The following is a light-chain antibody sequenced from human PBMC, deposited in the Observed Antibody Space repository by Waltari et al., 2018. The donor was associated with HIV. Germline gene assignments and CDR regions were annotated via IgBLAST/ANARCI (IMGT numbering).Light chain of an antibody. J-gene: IGLJ2*01. V-gene: IGLV2-23*02. CDR2: EVS. Sequence: QSALTQPASVSGSPGQSITISCTGTSSDVGSYNVVSWYQQHPDKAPKLMIYEVSKRPSGVSKRFSGSKSGNTASLTISGLQAEDEADYHCCSYAGSSTYVVFGGGTKLTVL. CDR1: SSDVGSYNV. CDR3: CSYAGSSTYVV.